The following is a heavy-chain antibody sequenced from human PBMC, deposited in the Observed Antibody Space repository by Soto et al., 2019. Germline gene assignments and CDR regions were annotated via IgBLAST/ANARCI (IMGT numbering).Heavy chain of an antibody. D-gene: IGHD3-9*01. V-gene: IGHV3-33*01. Sequence: QVQLVESGGGMVQPGRSLRLSCAASGFTFSSYGMHWVRQAPGKGLEWVAVIWYDGSNKYYADSVKGRFTISRDNSKNPLYLKMNSLRAEDRVVYYWARDNVLRYPFNGMDVWGQGPTAPVSS. CDR3: ARDNVLRYPFNGMDV. CDR1: GFTFSSYG. CDR2: IWYDGSNK. J-gene: IGHJ6*02.